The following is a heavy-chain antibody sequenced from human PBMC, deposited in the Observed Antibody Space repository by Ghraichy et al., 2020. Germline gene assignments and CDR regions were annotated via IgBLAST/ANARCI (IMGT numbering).Heavy chain of an antibody. V-gene: IGHV4-39*01. CDR3: ARRCSSSWCNWFDP. Sequence: SETLSLTCTVSGGSISSSNYYWGWIRQPPGKGLEWIGSIYYTGSTYYNPSLKSRVTISVDTSKNQFSLKLSSVTAADTAVYYCARRCSSSWCNWFDPWGQGTLVTVSS. CDR1: GGSISSSNYY. CDR2: IYYTGST. D-gene: IGHD6-13*01. J-gene: IGHJ5*02.